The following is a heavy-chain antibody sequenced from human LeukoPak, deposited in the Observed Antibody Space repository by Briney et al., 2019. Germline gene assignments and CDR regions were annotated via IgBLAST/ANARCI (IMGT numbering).Heavy chain of an antibody. CDR2: ISYDGSNK. V-gene: IGHV3-30*03. Sequence: GGSLRLSCAASGFIFSSYGMHWVRQAPGKGLEWVAVISYDGSNKYYADSVKGRFTISRDNSKNTLYLQMNSLRAEDTAVYYCASSVVTGIYYLDYWGQGTLVTVSS. CDR1: GFIFSSYG. CDR3: ASSVVTGIYYLDY. D-gene: IGHD2-21*02. J-gene: IGHJ4*02.